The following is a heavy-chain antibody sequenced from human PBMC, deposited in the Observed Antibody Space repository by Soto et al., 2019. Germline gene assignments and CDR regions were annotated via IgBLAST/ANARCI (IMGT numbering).Heavy chain of an antibody. CDR1: GYTFTGYY. D-gene: IGHD1-7*01. CDR2: ISPKSGGT. CDR3: GRGRRGELVVFY. Sequence: QVQLVQSGAEVKESGASVKVSCKASGYTFTGYYIHWLRQAPGQGLEWVGEISPKSGGTRYAQKFQGRVTLTKDTSITKVYMELSNLSPDDTAVYYCGRGRRGELVVFYWGQGTLVTVHS. J-gene: IGHJ4*02. V-gene: IGHV1-2*02.